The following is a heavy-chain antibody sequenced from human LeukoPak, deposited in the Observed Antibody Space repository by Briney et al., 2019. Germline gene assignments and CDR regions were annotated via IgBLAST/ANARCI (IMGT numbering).Heavy chain of an antibody. CDR3: AREDHDAFDI. CDR1: GFTFSSYA. V-gene: IGHV3-30*04. J-gene: IGHJ3*02. CDR2: ISYDGSNK. Sequence: GRSLRLSCAASGFTFSSYAMHWVRQAPGKGLEWVAVISYDGSNKYYADSVKGRFTISRDNAKNSLYLQMNSLRAEDTAVYYCAREDHDAFDIWGQGTMVTVSS.